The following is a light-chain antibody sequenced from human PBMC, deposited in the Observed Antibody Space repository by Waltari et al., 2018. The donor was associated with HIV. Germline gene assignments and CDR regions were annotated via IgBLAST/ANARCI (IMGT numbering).Light chain of an antibody. CDR2: GAS. CDR1: QSVSSNY. Sequence: EIVLTQSPGTLSLSPGERATLSCRASQSVSSNYLAWYQQRPGQAPRLLIYGASSRATGVPDRFSGKGSGTDFTLTIGRLVPEDFAVYYCQQYGSSPPWTFGQGTKVEIK. V-gene: IGKV3-20*01. CDR3: QQYGSSPPWT. J-gene: IGKJ1*01.